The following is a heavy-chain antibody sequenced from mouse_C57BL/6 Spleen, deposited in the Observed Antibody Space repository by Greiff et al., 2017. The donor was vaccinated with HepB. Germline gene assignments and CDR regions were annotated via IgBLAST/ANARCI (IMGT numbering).Heavy chain of an antibody. J-gene: IGHJ3*01. D-gene: IGHD2-1*01. CDR1: GYAFSSYW. V-gene: IGHV1-80*01. CDR3: ARSGAGNYAWFAY. CDR2: IYPGDGDT. Sequence: QVQLKESGAKLVKPGASVKISCKASGYAFSSYWMNWVKQRPGKGLEWIGQIYPGDGDTNYNGKFKGKATLTADKSSSTAYMQLSSLTSEDSAVYFCARSGAGNYAWFAYWGQGTLVTVSA.